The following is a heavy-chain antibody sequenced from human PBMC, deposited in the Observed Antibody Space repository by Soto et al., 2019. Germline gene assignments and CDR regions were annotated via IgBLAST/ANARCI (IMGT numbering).Heavy chain of an antibody. V-gene: IGHV4-59*01. CDR1: GGSISSYY. Sequence: SETLSLTCTVSGGSISSYYWSWIRQPPGKGLEWIGYIYYSGSTNYNPSLKSRVTISVDTSKNQFSLKLSSVTAADTAVYYCARDGRAAHYYYYGMDVWGQGTMVTVSS. D-gene: IGHD6-6*01. CDR2: IYYSGST. CDR3: ARDGRAAHYYYYGMDV. J-gene: IGHJ6*02.